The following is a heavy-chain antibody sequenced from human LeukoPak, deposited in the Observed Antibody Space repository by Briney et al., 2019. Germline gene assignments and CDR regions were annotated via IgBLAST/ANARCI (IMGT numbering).Heavy chain of an antibody. CDR1: GFTFSSYA. J-gene: IGHJ4*02. CDR2: IGGSGGST. V-gene: IGHV3-23*01. Sequence: PGGSLRLSCAASGFTFSSYAMSWVRQAPGKGLEWVSAIGGSGGSTYYADSVKGRFTISRDNSKNTLYLQMNSLRAEDTAVYYCAKFMRFSSYGPFDYWGQGTLVTVSS. D-gene: IGHD5-18*01. CDR3: AKFMRFSSYGPFDY.